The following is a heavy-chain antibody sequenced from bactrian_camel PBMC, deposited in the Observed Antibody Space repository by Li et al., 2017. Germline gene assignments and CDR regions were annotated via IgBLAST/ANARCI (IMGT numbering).Heavy chain of an antibody. J-gene: IGHJ4*01. CDR3: AKDPQSYVTYVYTY. V-gene: IGHV3S53*01. D-gene: IGHD6*01. CDR1: GYSYNTNY. CDR2: IDNDGTT. Sequence: SGGGSVQPGGSLNLSCATSGYSYNTNYMAWFRQAPGKEREGVAAIDNDGTTRYADSVKGRFTISRDNAKNTLYLQLNSLKTEDTAMYYCAKDPQSYVTYVYTYWGQGTQVTVS.